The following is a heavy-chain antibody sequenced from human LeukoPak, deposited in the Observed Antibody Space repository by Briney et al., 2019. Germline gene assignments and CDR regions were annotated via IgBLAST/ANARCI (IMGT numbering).Heavy chain of an antibody. CDR1: GFTFSSYA. Sequence: PGGSLRLSCAASGFTFSSYAMSWVRQAPGKGLEWVSYISSSGSTIYYADSVKGRFTISRDNAKNSLYLQMNSLRAEDTAVYYCARDETEYSSSWYPYYYYYMDVWGKGTTVTVSS. CDR3: ARDETEYSSSWYPYYYYYMDV. CDR2: ISSSGSTI. V-gene: IGHV3-48*04. D-gene: IGHD6-13*01. J-gene: IGHJ6*03.